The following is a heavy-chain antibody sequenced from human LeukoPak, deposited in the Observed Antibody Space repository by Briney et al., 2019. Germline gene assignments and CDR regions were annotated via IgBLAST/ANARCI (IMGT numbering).Heavy chain of an antibody. CDR2: ISGSGGRS. V-gene: IGHV3-23*01. CDR3: ARESAYCGGDCRSLSDH. Sequence: GGSLRLSCAASGFTFSRHSMSWVRQAPGKGLEWVSVISGSGGRSYSEDSVKGRFTISRDNSKNTPYLQMNSLRADDTAIYYCARESAYCGGDCRSLSDHWGQGTPVTVSS. CDR1: GFTFSRHS. D-gene: IGHD2-21*02. J-gene: IGHJ4*02.